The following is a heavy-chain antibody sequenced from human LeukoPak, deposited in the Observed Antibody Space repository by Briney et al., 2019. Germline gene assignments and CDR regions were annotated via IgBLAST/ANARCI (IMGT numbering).Heavy chain of an antibody. D-gene: IGHD5-18*01. CDR3: ARIKKVDTSIDY. V-gene: IGHV4-39*01. J-gene: IGHJ4*02. Sequence: SETLSLTCTVSSGSISSSSYYWGWIRQPPGKGLEWFGSIYYSGSTYYNPSLKSRVSISKDASKHQFSLKVSSVTAADTAVYYCARIKKVDTSIDYWGQGTLVTVSS. CDR2: IYYSGST. CDR1: SGSISSSSYY.